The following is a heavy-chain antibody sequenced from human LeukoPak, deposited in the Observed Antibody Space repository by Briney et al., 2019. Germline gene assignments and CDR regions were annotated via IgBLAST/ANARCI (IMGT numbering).Heavy chain of an antibody. D-gene: IGHD5/OR15-5a*01. CDR1: GGSISSSSYY. CDR3: ASVYDGRYFDY. Sequence: SETLSLTCTVSGGSISSSSYYWGWIRQPPGKGLEWTERMHYSGIIHYNPSLKSRVTISVDTSKNQFSLKLSSVTAADTAVYYCASVYDGRYFDYWGQGTLVTVSS. CDR2: MHYSGII. J-gene: IGHJ4*02. V-gene: IGHV4-39*01.